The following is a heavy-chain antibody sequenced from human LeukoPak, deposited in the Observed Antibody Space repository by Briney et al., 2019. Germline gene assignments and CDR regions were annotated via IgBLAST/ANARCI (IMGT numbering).Heavy chain of an antibody. D-gene: IGHD6-13*01. CDR2: INPNSGGT. V-gene: IGHV1-2*02. CDR1: GYTFTGYY. Sequence: GASVKVSCKASGYTFTGYYMHWVRQAPGQGPEWMGWINPNSGGTNYAQKFQGRVTMTRDTSISTAYMELSRLRSDDTAVYYCARDLFYIAAAGTTGYWGQGTLVTVSS. CDR3: ARDLFYIAAAGTTGY. J-gene: IGHJ4*02.